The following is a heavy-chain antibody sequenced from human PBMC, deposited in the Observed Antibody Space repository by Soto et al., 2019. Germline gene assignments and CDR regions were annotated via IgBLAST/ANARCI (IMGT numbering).Heavy chain of an antibody. J-gene: IGHJ6*02. V-gene: IGHV3-74*03. CDR3: ATDGSYAQHV. CDR1: GFTFSSTW. CDR2: INSDGSTT. D-gene: IGHD3-16*01. Sequence: EEQVVESGGGLVQPGGSLRLSCAASGFTFSSTWMHWVRHAPGKGLVWVSQINSDGSTTTYADSVRGRFTISRDNAKNTVYLQMNSLRAEDTAVYYCATDGSYAQHVWGQGTTVTVSS.